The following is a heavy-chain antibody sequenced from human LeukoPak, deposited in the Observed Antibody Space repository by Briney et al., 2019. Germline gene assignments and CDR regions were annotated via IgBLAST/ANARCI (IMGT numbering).Heavy chain of an antibody. CDR2: IYYSGST. J-gene: IGHJ4*02. Sequence: PSETLSLTCTVSGGSISSHYWSWIRQPPGKGLEWIGYIYYSGSTNYNPSLKSRVTISVDTSKNQFSLKLSSVTAADTAVYYCARTWTRYYFDYWGQGTLVTVSS. D-gene: IGHD3/OR15-3a*01. CDR3: ARTWTRYYFDY. V-gene: IGHV4-59*11. CDR1: GGSISSHY.